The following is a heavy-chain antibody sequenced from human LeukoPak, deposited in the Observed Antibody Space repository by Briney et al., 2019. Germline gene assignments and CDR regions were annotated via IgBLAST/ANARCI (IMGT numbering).Heavy chain of an antibody. CDR3: ARDLKSSSPGFDL. J-gene: IGHJ2*01. V-gene: IGHV1-2*02. Sequence: ASVKVSCKASGYTFTGYYMHWVRQAPGQGLEWMGWINPNSGGTNYAQKLQGRVTMTRDTSISTAYMELSRLRSDDTAVYYCARDLKSSSPGFDLWGRGTLVTVSS. CDR2: INPNSGGT. D-gene: IGHD6-6*01. CDR1: GYTFTGYY.